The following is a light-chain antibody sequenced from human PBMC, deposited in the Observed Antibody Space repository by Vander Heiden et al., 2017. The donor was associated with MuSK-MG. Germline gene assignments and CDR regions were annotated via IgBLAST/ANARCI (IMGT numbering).Light chain of an antibody. CDR3: QQYADSPST. CDR1: QSVRSGS. V-gene: IGKV3-20*01. Sequence: EIVLTQSPGTLSLSPGERAALSCRARQSVRSGSLAWYQQKRGQAPRLLICGGSNRATGIPDRFSGSGSGTDFTLSISGLEPEDFAVYYCQQYADSPSTFGQGTTLDIK. J-gene: IGKJ2*01. CDR2: GGS.